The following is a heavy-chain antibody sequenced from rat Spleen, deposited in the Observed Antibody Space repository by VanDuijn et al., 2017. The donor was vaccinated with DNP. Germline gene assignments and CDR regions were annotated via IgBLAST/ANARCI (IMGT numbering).Heavy chain of an antibody. CDR2: ITSGVGST. CDR1: GFTFNYYW. J-gene: IGHJ4*01. V-gene: IGHV5-31*01. CDR3: ARVGDLHDGGSGDALDA. D-gene: IGHD1-12*02. Sequence: EVQLMESGGDLVQPGRSLKLSCVASGFTFNYYWMTWIRQVPGKGLEWIASITSGVGSTSYPDSVKGRFTISRDDARNTLYLQMNSLRSEDTATYYCARVGDLHDGGSGDALDAWGQGTSVTVSS.